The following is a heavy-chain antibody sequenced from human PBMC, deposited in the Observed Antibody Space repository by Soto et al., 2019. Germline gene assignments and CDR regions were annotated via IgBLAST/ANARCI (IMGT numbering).Heavy chain of an antibody. J-gene: IGHJ6*03. V-gene: IGHV3-23*01. CDR2: ISGSGGST. CDR3: ARDLVVVVAATDVLYYYYMDV. Sequence: GVSLRLSCAASGFTFSSYAMSWVRQAPGKGLEWVSAISGSGGSTYYADSVKGRFTISRDNSKNSLYLQMNSLRAEDTAVYYCARDLVVVVAATDVLYYYYMDVWGKGATVTVSS. D-gene: IGHD2-15*01. CDR1: GFTFSSYA.